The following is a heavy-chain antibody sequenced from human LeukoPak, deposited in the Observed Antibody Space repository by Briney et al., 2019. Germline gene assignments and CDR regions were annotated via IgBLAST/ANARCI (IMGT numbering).Heavy chain of an antibody. CDR3: ARRRCSSTSCFEDY. V-gene: IGHV3-7*01. CDR2: IKQDRSEK. D-gene: IGHD2-2*01. Sequence: GGSLRLSCAASGFTFSSYWMTWVRQAPGKGLEWVANIKQDRSEKNYVDSAKGRFTISRDNAKNSLCLQMNSLRAEDTAVYYCARRRCSSTSCFEDYWGQGTLVTVSS. CDR1: GFTFSSYW. J-gene: IGHJ4*02.